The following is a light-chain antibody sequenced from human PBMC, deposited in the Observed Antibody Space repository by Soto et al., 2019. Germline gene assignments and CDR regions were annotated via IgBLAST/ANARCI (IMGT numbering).Light chain of an antibody. Sequence: EIVMTQSPATLSVSPGERATLSCRASHSVSSNLAWYQQKPGQAPRLLIYGVSARDSGIPARFSGSGSGTEFTLTISSLQSEDFAVYYCHQYNNWPLTFGGGTKVEIK. CDR3: HQYNNWPLT. J-gene: IGKJ4*01. V-gene: IGKV3-15*01. CDR1: HSVSSN. CDR2: GVS.